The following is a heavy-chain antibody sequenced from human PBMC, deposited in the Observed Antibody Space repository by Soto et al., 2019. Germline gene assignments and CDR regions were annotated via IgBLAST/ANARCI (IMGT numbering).Heavy chain of an antibody. V-gene: IGHV3-30-3*01. CDR1: GFTFSNFA. CDR3: ASTLIRGVITTYFDY. Sequence: QVQLVESGGGVVQPGRSLRLSCAASGFTFSNFALHWVRQAPGKGLEWVAVISYDGSNEYYADSLKGRCTISRDNSKNTLYLQMSSLRVEDTAVYYCASTLIRGVITTYFDYWGQGTLVTVSS. CDR2: ISYDGSNE. J-gene: IGHJ4*02. D-gene: IGHD3-10*01.